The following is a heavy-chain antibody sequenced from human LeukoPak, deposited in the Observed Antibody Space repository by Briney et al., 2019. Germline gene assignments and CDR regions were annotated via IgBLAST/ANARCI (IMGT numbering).Heavy chain of an antibody. CDR2: IYYSGST. CDR1: GGSISSSSYY. Sequence: PSETLSLTCTVSGGSISSSSYYWGWIRQPPGKGLEWIGSIYYSGSTYYNPSLKSRVTISVDTSKNQFSLKLSSVTAADTAVYYCGRRKRDGYNWYFDYWGQGTLVTVSS. V-gene: IGHV4-39*01. CDR3: GRRKRDGYNWYFDY. J-gene: IGHJ4*02. D-gene: IGHD5-24*01.